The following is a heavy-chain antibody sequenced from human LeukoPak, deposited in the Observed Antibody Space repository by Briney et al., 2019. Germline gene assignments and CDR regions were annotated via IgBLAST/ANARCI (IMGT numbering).Heavy chain of an antibody. J-gene: IGHJ3*02. CDR2: ITSGGADT. D-gene: IGHD1-1*01. CDR1: GFTFSSYA. V-gene: IGHV3-23*01. Sequence: PGGSLRLSCAASGFTFSSYAMSWVRQAPGKGLEWVSTITSGGADTYYADSIKGRFTISRDNSKNTLYLQMNSLRAEDTAVYYCAKGTTGQTRIDAFDIWGQGTMVTVSS. CDR3: AKGTTGQTRIDAFDI.